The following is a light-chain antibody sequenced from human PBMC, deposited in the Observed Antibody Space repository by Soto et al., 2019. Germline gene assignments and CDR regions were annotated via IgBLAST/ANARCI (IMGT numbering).Light chain of an antibody. CDR1: QSVRSS. CDR2: DAS. J-gene: IGKJ4*01. Sequence: DIVMTQSPDSLAVSPGERATLFCRASQSVRSSLAWYQQKPGQAPRLFIYDASTRATGIPDRFSGSGSGTDFTLTISRLEPEDFAVYYCQQYGSSPRLTFGGGTKVDI. V-gene: IGKV3-20*01. CDR3: QQYGSSPRLT.